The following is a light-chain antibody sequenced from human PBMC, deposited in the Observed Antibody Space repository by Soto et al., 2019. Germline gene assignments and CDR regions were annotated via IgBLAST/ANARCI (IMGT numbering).Light chain of an antibody. CDR1: QSVSSY. J-gene: IGKJ5*01. V-gene: IGKV3-11*01. CDR3: QQRSNWPIT. Sequence: EIVLTQSPATLSLSPGERATLSCRASQSVSSYFAWYQQQPGQAPRLLIYDASNRATGIPARFIGSGSGTDFTLTISSLEPEDFAVYYCQQRSNWPITFGQGTRLEIK. CDR2: DAS.